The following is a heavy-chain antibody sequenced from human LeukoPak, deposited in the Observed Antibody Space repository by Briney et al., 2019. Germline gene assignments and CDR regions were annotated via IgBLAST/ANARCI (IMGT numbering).Heavy chain of an antibody. CDR3: ASGGYSKSWYFDL. CDR1: GFTFSSYW. J-gene: IGHJ2*01. D-gene: IGHD4-11*01. Sequence: GGSLRLSCAASGFTFSSYWMSWVRQAPGKGLEWVANIKQDGSEKYYVDSVKGRFTISRDNAKNSLYLQMNSLRAEDTVVYYCASGGYSKSWYFDLWGRGTLVTVSS. CDR2: IKQDGSEK. V-gene: IGHV3-7*01.